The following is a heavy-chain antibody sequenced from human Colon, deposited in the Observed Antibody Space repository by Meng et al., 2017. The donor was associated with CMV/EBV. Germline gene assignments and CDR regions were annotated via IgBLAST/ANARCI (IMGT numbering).Heavy chain of an antibody. CDR1: GLDFYGHA. CDR3: TRDITPGGADY. D-gene: IGHD3-16*01. Sequence: SLKISCVVSGLDFYGHAIHWVRQPPGKGLEWVPGIFWLTGGEDYADSVRGRFTVSGDTAKNTLNLDMASLRGEDTAIYFCTRDITPGGADYWGPGTLVTVSS. CDR2: IFWLTGGE. V-gene: IGHV3-9*01. J-gene: IGHJ4*02.